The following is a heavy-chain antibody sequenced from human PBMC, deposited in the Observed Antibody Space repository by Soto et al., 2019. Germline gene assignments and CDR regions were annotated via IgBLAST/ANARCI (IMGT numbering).Heavy chain of an antibody. CDR3: ARVPGP. V-gene: IGHV4-59*12. CDR2: IYHSGST. CDR1: GGSISSYY. D-gene: IGHD7-27*01. J-gene: IGHJ5*02. Sequence: SETLSLTCTVSGGSISSYYWSWIRQPPGKGLEWIGYIYHSGSTYYNPSLKSRVTISVDRSKNQFSLKLSSVTAADTAVYYCARVPGPWGQATLVTVSS.